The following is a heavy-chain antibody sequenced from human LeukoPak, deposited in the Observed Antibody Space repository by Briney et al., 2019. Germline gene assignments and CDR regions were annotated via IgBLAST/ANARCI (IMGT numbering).Heavy chain of an antibody. CDR3: GKEMTSMVTVEY. CDR1: GFTFSTSA. J-gene: IGHJ4*02. D-gene: IGHD5-18*01. Sequence: GGFLRLSCVASGFTFSTSAMSWVRQAPGEGLEWVSAISGSGGKTYYADSVKGRFTISRDNSQNTLYLYMNSLRADDTAVYYCGKEMTSMVTVEYWGQGTLVTVSS. CDR2: ISGSGGKT. V-gene: IGHV3-23*01.